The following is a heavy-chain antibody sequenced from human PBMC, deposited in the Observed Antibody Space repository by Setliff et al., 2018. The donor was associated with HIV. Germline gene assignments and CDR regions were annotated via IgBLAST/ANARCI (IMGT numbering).Heavy chain of an antibody. CDR2: ISPSGIA. CDR1: GVSSSSYH. Sequence: SETLSLTCTVSGVSSSSYHWSWIRQPPGKGLEWVGYISPSGIARYSPSLKSRASISADTSKNQVSLNLTSVTAADTALFYCARVGRSDGWPFFDYWGQGALVTVSS. V-gene: IGHV4-4*09. CDR3: ARVGRSDGWPFFDY. J-gene: IGHJ4*02. D-gene: IGHD6-19*01.